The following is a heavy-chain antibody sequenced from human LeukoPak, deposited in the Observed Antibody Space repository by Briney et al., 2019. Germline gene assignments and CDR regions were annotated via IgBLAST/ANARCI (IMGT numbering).Heavy chain of an antibody. Sequence: ASVKVSCKASGYTFTGYYMHWVRQAPGQGLEWMGRINPNSGSTNYAQKFQGRVTMTRDTSISTAYMELSRLRSDDTAVYYCARDTGCSRIGWASYYYMDVWGKGTTVTVSS. D-gene: IGHD6-13*01. J-gene: IGHJ6*03. CDR2: INPNSGST. CDR1: GYTFTGYY. V-gene: IGHV1-2*06. CDR3: ARDTGCSRIGWASYYYMDV.